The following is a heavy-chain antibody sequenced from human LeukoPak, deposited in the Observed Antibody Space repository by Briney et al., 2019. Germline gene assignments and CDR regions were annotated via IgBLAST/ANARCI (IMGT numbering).Heavy chain of an antibody. D-gene: IGHD1-14*01. CDR1: GYIFTKYG. Sequence: ASVKVSCKASGYIFTKYGFTWVRQAPGQGLEWMGWISAYDGYTNHAQKFQGRVTMTRDTSISTAYMELSRLRSDDTAVYYCARSGGEPRPMDYWGQGTLVTVSS. V-gene: IGHV1-18*01. J-gene: IGHJ4*02. CDR3: ARSGGEPRPMDY. CDR2: ISAYDGYT.